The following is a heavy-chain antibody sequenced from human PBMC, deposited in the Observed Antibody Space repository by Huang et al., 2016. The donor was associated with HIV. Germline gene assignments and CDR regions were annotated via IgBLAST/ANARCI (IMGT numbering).Heavy chain of an antibody. CDR3: ARLSTTWYFDY. CDR1: GSSFTSYW. V-gene: IGHV5-51*01. J-gene: IGHJ4*02. Sequence: EVQLVQSGAEVKRPGESLKISCKGSGSSFTSYWVGWVRQMPGKGLEWMGIIYPGDYDSRYSPSFKGQVTISADKSISTAYLQWSSLKASDTAMYYCARLSTTWYFDYWGQGTLVTVSS. CDR2: IYPGDYDS. D-gene: IGHD1-1*01.